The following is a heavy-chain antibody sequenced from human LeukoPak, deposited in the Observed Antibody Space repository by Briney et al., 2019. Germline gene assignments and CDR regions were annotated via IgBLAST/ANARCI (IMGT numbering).Heavy chain of an antibody. CDR3: ARDTPHREGSSGWYQNYYGMDV. CDR1: GGSISSSSYY. Sequence: SETLSLTCTVSGGSISSSSYYWGWIRQPPGKGLEWIGSIYYSGSTYYNPSLKSRVTISVDTSKNQFSLKLSSVTAADTAVYYCARDTPHREGSSGWYQNYYGMDVWGQGTTVTVSS. D-gene: IGHD6-19*01. J-gene: IGHJ6*02. V-gene: IGHV4-39*07. CDR2: IYYSGST.